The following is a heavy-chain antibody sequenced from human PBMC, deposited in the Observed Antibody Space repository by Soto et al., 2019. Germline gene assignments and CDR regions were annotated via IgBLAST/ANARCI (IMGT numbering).Heavy chain of an antibody. CDR2: IYYSGST. V-gene: IGHV4-39*01. CDR3: ARTWVSYYFDY. CDR1: GGSISSSSYC. Sequence: SETLSLTWTVSGGSISSSSYCWGWIRQPPGKGLEWIGSIYYSGSTYYNPSLKSRVTISVDTSKNQFSLKLSSVTAADTAVYYCARTWVSYYFDYWGQGTLVTVSS. J-gene: IGHJ4*02. D-gene: IGHD3-16*01.